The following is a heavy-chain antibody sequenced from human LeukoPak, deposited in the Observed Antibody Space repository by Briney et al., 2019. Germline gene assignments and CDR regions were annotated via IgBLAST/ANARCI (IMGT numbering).Heavy chain of an antibody. CDR3: ARERDYVWGSYRYSPCFDY. CDR1: GGSISSGSYY. Sequence: SQTLSLTCTVSGGSISSGSYYWSWIRQPAGKGLEWIGRIYTSGSTNYNPSLKSRVTISVDPSKNQFSLKLSSVTAADTAVYYCARERDYVWGSYRYSPCFDYWGQGTLVTVSS. CDR2: IYTSGST. V-gene: IGHV4-61*02. J-gene: IGHJ4*02. D-gene: IGHD3-16*02.